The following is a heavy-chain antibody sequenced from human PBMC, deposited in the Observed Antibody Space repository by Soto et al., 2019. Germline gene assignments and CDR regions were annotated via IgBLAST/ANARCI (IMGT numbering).Heavy chain of an antibody. CDR1: GGSFRSHY. J-gene: IGHJ6*03. V-gene: IGHV4-59*08. Sequence: QVQLQESGPGLVKPSETLSLTCTVSGGSFRSHYRSWIRQPPGKGPEWLGYIYYSGTTNYNPSLKGRVILSVDRSKNHISLKLNSVAPADTDVYYCARHGDCSSISCSYFHNLDVWGKGTTVTVSS. CDR2: IYYSGTT. D-gene: IGHD2-2*01. CDR3: ARHGDCSSISCSYFHNLDV.